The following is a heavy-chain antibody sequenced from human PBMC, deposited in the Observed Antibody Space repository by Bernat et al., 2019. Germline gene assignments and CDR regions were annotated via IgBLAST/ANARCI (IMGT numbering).Heavy chain of an antibody. CDR1: GFSFHTYW. V-gene: IGHV3-33*08. Sequence: VHLVESGGGLVQPGGSLRLSCATSGFSFHTYWMTWVRQAPGKGLEWVAVIWYDGSNKYYADSVKGRFTISRDNSKNTLYLQMNSLRAEDTAVYYCARSPTDYGDYYYGMDVWGQGTTVTVSS. J-gene: IGHJ6*02. CDR2: IWYDGSNK. D-gene: IGHD4-17*01. CDR3: ARSPTDYGDYYYGMDV.